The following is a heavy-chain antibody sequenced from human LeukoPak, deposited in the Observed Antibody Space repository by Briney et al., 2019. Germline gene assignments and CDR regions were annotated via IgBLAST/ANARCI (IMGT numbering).Heavy chain of an antibody. CDR1: GGSISSSSYY. CDR2: IYYSGST. CDR3: ASGGEYYYDSSGLDY. V-gene: IGHV4-39*07. J-gene: IGHJ4*02. Sequence: SETLSLTCTVSGGSISSSSYYWGWIRQPPGKGLEWIGSIYYSGSTYYNPSLKSRVTISVDTSKNQFSLKLSSVTAADTAVYYCASGGEYYYDSSGLDYWGQGTLVTVSS. D-gene: IGHD3-22*01.